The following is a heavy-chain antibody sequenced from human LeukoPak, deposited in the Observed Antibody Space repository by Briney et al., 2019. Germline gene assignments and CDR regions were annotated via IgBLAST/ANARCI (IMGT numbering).Heavy chain of an antibody. Sequence: PGGSLRLSCAASGFTFSSYHMNWVRQAPGKGLEWISYIHSTSSTIHYADSVKGRFTINRDNAKNSLYLQMTSLRAEDTAVYYCARVVQDVTGADFWGQGTLVTVSS. V-gene: IGHV3-48*01. CDR3: ARVVQDVTGADF. CDR1: GFTFSSYH. CDR2: IHSTSSTI. J-gene: IGHJ4*02. D-gene: IGHD3-9*01.